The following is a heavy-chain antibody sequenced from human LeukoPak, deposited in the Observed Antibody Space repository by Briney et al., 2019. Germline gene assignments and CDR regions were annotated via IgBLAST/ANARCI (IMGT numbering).Heavy chain of an antibody. J-gene: IGHJ4*02. V-gene: IGHV4-59*12. Sequence: SETLSLTCTVSGGSISSYYWSWIRQPPGKGLEWIGYIYYSGSTNYNPSLKSRVTISVDTSKNQFSLKLSSVTAADTAVYYCARDRELGYWGQGTLVTVSS. D-gene: IGHD1-1*01. CDR3: ARDRELGY. CDR2: IYYSGST. CDR1: GGSISSYY.